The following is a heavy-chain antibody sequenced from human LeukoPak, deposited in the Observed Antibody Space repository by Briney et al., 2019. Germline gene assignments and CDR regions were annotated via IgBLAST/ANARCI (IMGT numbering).Heavy chain of an antibody. CDR1: GGSISYYY. CDR3: AREDPQTRVPEGMDV. V-gene: IGHV4-59*01. J-gene: IGHJ6*02. D-gene: IGHD4/OR15-4a*01. CDR2: VYYSGTT. Sequence: PSETLSLTCTVSGGSISYYYWSWIRQSPGKGLEWIGYVYYSGTTNYNPSLKSRVTISVDTSKNQFSLQLRSVTAADTAVYYCAREDPQTRVPEGMDVWGQGTTDTVSS.